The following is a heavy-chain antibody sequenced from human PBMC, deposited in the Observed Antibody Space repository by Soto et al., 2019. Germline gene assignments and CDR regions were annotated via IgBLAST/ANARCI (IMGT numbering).Heavy chain of an antibody. Sequence: SGPTLVNPTQTLTLTCTFSGFSLSTSGMRVSWIRQPPGKALEWLARIDWDDDKFYSTSLRTRLTISKDTSKNQVVLTMTNMDPVDTATYYCAKTGTDGSWFDPWGQGTLVTVSS. CDR2: IDWDDDK. CDR3: AKTGTDGSWFDP. J-gene: IGHJ5*02. CDR1: GFSLSTSGMR. V-gene: IGHV2-70*04. D-gene: IGHD1-1*01.